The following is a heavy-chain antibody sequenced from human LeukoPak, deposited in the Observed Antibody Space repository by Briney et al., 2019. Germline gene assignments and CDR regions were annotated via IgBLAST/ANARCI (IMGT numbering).Heavy chain of an antibody. CDR1: GGSISSYY. J-gene: IGHJ3*02. CDR3: ARGGYFDAFDI. CDR2: IYYSGGT. Sequence: SETLSLTCTVSGGSISSYYWSWIRQPPGKGLEWIGYIYYSGGTNYNPSLKSRVTISVDTSKNQFSLKLSSVTAADTAVYYCARGGYFDAFDIWGQGTMVTVSS. V-gene: IGHV4-59*12. D-gene: IGHD1-26*01.